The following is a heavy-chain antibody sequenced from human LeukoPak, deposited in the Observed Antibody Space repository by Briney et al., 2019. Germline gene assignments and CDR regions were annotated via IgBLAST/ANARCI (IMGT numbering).Heavy chain of an antibody. D-gene: IGHD3-10*01. CDR2: VSWKSDTG. J-gene: IGHJ6*03. CDR1: GFIFDDYA. Sequence: GGSLRLSCAASGFIFDDYAMHWVRQAPGKGLEGVSGVSWKSDTGGYADSVKGRFTISRDNAKNSLYLQMNGLRAEDTALYYCAKSGKDGLLWFGELVSNYYYMDVWGKGTTVTVSS. V-gene: IGHV3-9*01. CDR3: AKSGKDGLLWFGELVSNYYYMDV.